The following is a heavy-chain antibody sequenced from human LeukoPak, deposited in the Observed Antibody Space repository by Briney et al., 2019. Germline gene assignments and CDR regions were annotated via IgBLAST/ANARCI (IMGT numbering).Heavy chain of an antibody. J-gene: IGHJ6*03. CDR2: ISSSSSYI. D-gene: IGHD2/OR15-2a*01. CDR3: ARWVSSYYYMDV. Sequence: GGSLRLSCAASGFTFSSYSMNWVRQAPGKGLEWVSSISSSSSYIYYADSVKGRFTISSDNAMNSLYLQMNSLRAEDTAVYYCARWVSSYYYMDVWGKGTTVTVSS. V-gene: IGHV3-21*01. CDR1: GFTFSSYS.